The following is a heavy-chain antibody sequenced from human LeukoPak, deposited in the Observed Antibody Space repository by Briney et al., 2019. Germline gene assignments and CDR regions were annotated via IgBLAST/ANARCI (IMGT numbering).Heavy chain of an antibody. CDR2: IYYSGST. CDR1: GGSFSGYY. CDR3: ARDLRGTD. D-gene: IGHD3-10*01. Sequence: SETLSLTCAVYGGSFSGYYWSWIRQPPGKGLEWIGYIYYSGSTNYNPSLKSRVTISVDTSKNQFSLKLSSVTAADTAVYYCARDLRGTDWGQGTLVTVSS. V-gene: IGHV4-59*01. J-gene: IGHJ4*02.